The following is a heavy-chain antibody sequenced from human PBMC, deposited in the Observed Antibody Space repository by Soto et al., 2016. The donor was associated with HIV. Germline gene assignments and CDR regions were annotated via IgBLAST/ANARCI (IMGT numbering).Heavy chain of an antibody. V-gene: IGHV3-20*04. CDR2: INWNGGST. Sequence: EVQLVESGGGVVRPGGSLRLSCAASGFTFDDYGMSWVRQAPGKGLEWVSGINWNGGSTGYADSVKGRFTISRDNAKNSLYLQMNSLRAEDTALYYCARDAPRYCSGGSCYRTFDYWGQGTLVTVSS. CDR1: GFTFDDYG. D-gene: IGHD2-15*01. CDR3: ARDAPRYCSGGSCYRTFDY. J-gene: IGHJ4*02.